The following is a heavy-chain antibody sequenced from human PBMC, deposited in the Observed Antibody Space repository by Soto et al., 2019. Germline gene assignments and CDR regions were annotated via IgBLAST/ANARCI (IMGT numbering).Heavy chain of an antibody. D-gene: IGHD3-3*01. V-gene: IGHV4-31*03. CDR2: IYYSGST. Sequence: SETLSLTCTVSGGSISSGGYYWSWIRQHPGKGLEWIGYIYYSGSTYYNPSLKSRVTISVDTSKNQFSLKLSSVTAADTAVYYCARAGSTIFGVVIRFGPWGQGTLVTVSS. CDR3: ARAGSTIFGVVIRFGP. J-gene: IGHJ5*02. CDR1: GGSISSGGYY.